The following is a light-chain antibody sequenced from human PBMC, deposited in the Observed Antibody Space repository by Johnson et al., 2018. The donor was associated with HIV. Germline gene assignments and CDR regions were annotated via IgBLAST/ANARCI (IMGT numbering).Light chain of an antibody. Sequence: QSVLTQPPSVSAAPGQMVTISCSGSSSNIGRNYVSWYQQLPGTAPKLLIYQNTWRPSWIPDRFSGSTSGASATLAITGLQTGDEADYYCGTWDTSLKAEVCGTGTKVTV. CDR3: GTWDTSLKAEV. V-gene: IGLV1-51*02. CDR1: SSNIGRNY. CDR2: QNT. J-gene: IGLJ1*01.